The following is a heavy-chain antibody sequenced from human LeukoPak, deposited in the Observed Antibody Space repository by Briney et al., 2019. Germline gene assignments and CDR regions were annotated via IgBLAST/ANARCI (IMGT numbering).Heavy chain of an antibody. CDR3: AKISSH. J-gene: IGHJ1*01. V-gene: IGHV3-30*02. Sequence: PGASLRLSCVAAGFIFSTFGMHWIRQAPSKGLEWVAFIRYDGSTKYYADSVKGRFTISRDNSRNTLYLEMNSLRADDTAVYYCAKISSHWGQGTLVTVSS. CDR1: GFIFSTFG. CDR2: IRYDGSTK. D-gene: IGHD3-3*02.